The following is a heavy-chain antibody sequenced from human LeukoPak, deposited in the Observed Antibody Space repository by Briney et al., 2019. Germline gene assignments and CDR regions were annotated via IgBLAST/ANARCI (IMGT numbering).Heavy chain of an antibody. CDR2: IRNKANSYTT. D-gene: IGHD1-1*01. CDR1: GFTFSDHY. Sequence: PGGSLRLSCAASGFTFSDHYMDWVRQAPGKGLEWVVRIRNKANSYTTEYAASVKGRFTISRDDSKNLPYLQMNSLKTEDTAVYYCARSSANWPFDYWGQGTLVTVSS. CDR3: ARSSANWPFDY. V-gene: IGHV3-72*01. J-gene: IGHJ4*02.